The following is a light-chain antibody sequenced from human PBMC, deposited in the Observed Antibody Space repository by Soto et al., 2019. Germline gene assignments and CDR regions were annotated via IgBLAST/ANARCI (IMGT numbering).Light chain of an antibody. J-gene: IGKJ1*01. CDR2: GAS. V-gene: IGKV3-15*01. CDR3: QQYNRWPLT. Sequence: EIVLTQSPATLSSFPGERAALSCRASQTVNSRLAWYQHKPGQAPRLLIHGASTRASGFPDRFSGSGSGTDFTLTISNLQSEDFALYYCQQYNRWPLTFGQGTKVDIK. CDR1: QTVNSR.